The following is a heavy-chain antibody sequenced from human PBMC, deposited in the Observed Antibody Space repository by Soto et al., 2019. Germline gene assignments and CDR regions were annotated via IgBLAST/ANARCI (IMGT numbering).Heavy chain of an antibody. CDR1: GGSFGSYA. CDR3: ARLGYYYDRSGSRNAPDAFDI. CDR2: IIPIFGTA. J-gene: IGHJ3*02. V-gene: IGHV1-69*13. D-gene: IGHD3-22*01. Sequence: SVKVSCKASGGSFGSYAISWVRQAPGQGLEWMGGIIPIFGTANYAQKFQGRVTITADESTSTAYMELSSLRSEDTAVYYCARLGYYYDRSGSRNAPDAFDIWGQGTMVTVSS.